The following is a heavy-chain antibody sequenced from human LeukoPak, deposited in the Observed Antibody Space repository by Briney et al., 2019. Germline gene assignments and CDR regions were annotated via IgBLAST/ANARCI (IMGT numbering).Heavy chain of an antibody. D-gene: IGHD6-19*01. CDR2: VYDSGSI. CDR3: ARDRGNGWNHPVD. V-gene: IGHV4-59*12. Sequence: PSETLSLTCTVAGGSISGYYWGWIRQPPGKGLEWIGYVYDSGSINYNPSLRSRVTTSVDTSKNQFSLQLNSVTPEDTAVYYCARDRGNGWNHPVDWGQGTLVTVSS. J-gene: IGHJ4*02. CDR1: GGSISGYY.